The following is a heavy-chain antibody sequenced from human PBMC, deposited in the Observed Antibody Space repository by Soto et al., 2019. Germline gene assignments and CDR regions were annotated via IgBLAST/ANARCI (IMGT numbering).Heavy chain of an antibody. CDR3: AKLGITIFGVVEYYFDY. CDR2: ISGSGGST. D-gene: IGHD3-3*01. CDR1: GFTFSSYA. J-gene: IGHJ4*02. Sequence: GGSLRLSCAASGFTFSSYAMSWVRQAPGKGLEWVSAISGSGGSTYYADSVKGRFTISRDNSKNTLYLQMNSLRAEDTAVYYCAKLGITIFGVVEYYFDYWGQGTLVTVSS. V-gene: IGHV3-23*01.